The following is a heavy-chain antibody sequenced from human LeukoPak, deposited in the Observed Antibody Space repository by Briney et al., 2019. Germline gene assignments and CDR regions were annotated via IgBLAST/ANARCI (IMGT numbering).Heavy chain of an antibody. V-gene: IGHV1-2*02. J-gene: IGHJ5*02. D-gene: IGHD3-3*01. CDR3: ARTPYYDFWSGYYSASFDP. CDR2: INPNSGGT. CDR1: GYTFTGYY. Sequence: ASVKVSCKXSGYTFTGYYMHWVRQAPGQGLEWMGWINPNSGGTNYAQKFQGRVTMTRDTSISTAYMELSRLRSDDTAVYYCARTPYYDFWSGYYSASFDPWGQGTLVIVSS.